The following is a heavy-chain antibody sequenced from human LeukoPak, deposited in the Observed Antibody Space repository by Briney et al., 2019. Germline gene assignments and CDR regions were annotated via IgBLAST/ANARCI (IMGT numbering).Heavy chain of an antibody. V-gene: IGHV3-30*02. Sequence: PGGSLRLSCAASGFTFSSYWMHWVRHAPGKGLEWVAFIRYDANNKYYTDSVKDRFTISRDNSKNTLYLQMNSLRAEDTAVYYCARGQYYNILTGFRGRFLGFDYWGQGTLVTVSS. CDR2: IRYDANNK. CDR1: GFTFSSYW. CDR3: ARGQYYNILTGFRGRFLGFDY. D-gene: IGHD3-9*01. J-gene: IGHJ4*02.